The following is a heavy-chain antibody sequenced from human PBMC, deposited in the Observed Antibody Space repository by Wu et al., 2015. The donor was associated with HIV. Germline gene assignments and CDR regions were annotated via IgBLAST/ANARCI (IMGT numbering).Heavy chain of an antibody. V-gene: IGHV1-69*13. D-gene: IGHD5-24*01. J-gene: IGHJ6*02. CDR1: GGTLRHHA. CDR3: ARGSILDMSTPSYYYYVLDV. CDR2: IIPISGTA. Sequence: QVQLVQSGAEVKKPGSSVKVSCRASGGTLRHHAVTWVRQAPGQGLEWMGRIIPISGTANYAQKFQGRVTIIADRPTNTAYMELSSLRSDDTAVYYCARGSILDMSTPSYYYYVLDVWAKGPHHRLL.